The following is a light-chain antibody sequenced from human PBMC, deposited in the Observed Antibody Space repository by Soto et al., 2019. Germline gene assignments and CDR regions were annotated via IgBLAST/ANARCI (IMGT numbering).Light chain of an antibody. CDR3: QQYNTYPWT. J-gene: IGKJ1*01. V-gene: IGKV1-5*03. CDR2: KTS. Sequence: DVQMTQSPSTLSASVGDRVTITCWASQTINNWLAWYQQRPGKAPTFLIYKTSTLETGVPSRFSGSGSGTEFTLTISSLQPEDFAIYYCQQYNTYPWTFGQGTRVES. CDR1: QTINNW.